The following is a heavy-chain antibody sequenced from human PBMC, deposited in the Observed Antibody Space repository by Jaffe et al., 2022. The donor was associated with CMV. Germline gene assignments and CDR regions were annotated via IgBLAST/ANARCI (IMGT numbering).Heavy chain of an antibody. CDR1: GYTFTGYY. D-gene: IGHD6-19*01. CDR2: INPNSGGT. CDR3: ARGGYPGIAVATVSRPRYGYGMDV. Sequence: QVQLVQSGAEVKKPGASVKVSCKASGYTFTGYYMHWVRQAPGQGLEWMGWINPNSGGTNYAQKFQGRVTMTRDTSISTAYMELSRLRSDDTAVYYCARGGYPGIAVATVSRPRYGYGMDVWGQGTTVTVSS. V-gene: IGHV1-2*02. J-gene: IGHJ6*02.